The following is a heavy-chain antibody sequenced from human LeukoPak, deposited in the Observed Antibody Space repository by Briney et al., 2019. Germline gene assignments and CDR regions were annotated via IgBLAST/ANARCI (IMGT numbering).Heavy chain of an antibody. CDR2: IYTSGST. D-gene: IGHD4-17*01. CDR1: GGSISRYY. CDR3: ARDRGTTVTNYYYYYMDV. V-gene: IGHV4-4*07. J-gene: IGHJ6*03. Sequence: SEALSLTCTVSGGSISRYYWSWIRQPAGKGLEWIGRIYTSGSTNYNPSLKSRVTMSVDTSKNQFSLKLSSVTAADTAVYYCARDRGTTVTNYYYYYMDVWGKGTTVTVSS.